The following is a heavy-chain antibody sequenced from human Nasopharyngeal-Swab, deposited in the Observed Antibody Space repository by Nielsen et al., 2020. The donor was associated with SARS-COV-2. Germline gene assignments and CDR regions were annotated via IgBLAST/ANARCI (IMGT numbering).Heavy chain of an antibody. D-gene: IGHD3-16*01. V-gene: IGHV4-59*01. CDR3: ARPGGSGDPYWYFDL. CDR2: MYYSGST. J-gene: IGHJ2*01. Sequence: SETLSLTCSVSGDSIISYYWSWIRQPPGKGLEWIGYMYYSGSTSHNPSLKSRVTISVDTSKNQISLKLTSVTAADTAVYYSARPGGSGDPYWYFDLWGRGTLVTVSS. CDR1: GDSIISYY.